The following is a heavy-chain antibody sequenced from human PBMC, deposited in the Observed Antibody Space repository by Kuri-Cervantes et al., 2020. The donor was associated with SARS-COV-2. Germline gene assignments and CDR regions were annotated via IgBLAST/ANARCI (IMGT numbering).Heavy chain of an antibody. Sequence: GGSLRLSCKGSGYSFTSYWIGWVRQMPGKGLEWMGIIYPGDSDTRYSPSFQGQVTISADKSISTAYLQWSSLKASDTAMYYCARHLTGSYWYYYYMAVWGKGTTVTVSS. CDR3: ARHLTGSYWYYYYMAV. CDR1: GYSFTSYW. D-gene: IGHD2-8*02. J-gene: IGHJ6*03. CDR2: IYPGDSDT. V-gene: IGHV5-51*01.